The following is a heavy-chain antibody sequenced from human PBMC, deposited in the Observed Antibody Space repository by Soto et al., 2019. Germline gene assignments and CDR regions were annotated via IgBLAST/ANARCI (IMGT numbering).Heavy chain of an antibody. Sequence: QVQLVESGGGVVQPGRSLRLSCAASGFTFNTYAMHWVRQAPGKGLEWVAVISYDGSNKYYADSVKGRFTISRDNSKNKLYLQMNSLRAEDTAVYYCARTYDSSGTFDYWGLGTLVTVSA. CDR3: ARTYDSSGTFDY. J-gene: IGHJ4*02. CDR2: ISYDGSNK. CDR1: GFTFNTYA. D-gene: IGHD3-22*01. V-gene: IGHV3-30-3*01.